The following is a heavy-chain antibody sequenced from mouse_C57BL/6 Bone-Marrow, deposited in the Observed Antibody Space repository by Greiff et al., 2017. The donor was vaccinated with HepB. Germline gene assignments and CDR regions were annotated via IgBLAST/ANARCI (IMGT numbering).Heavy chain of an antibody. CDR1: GFTFSDYY. D-gene: IGHD1-1*01. CDR2: INYDGSST. J-gene: IGHJ4*01. CDR3: ARYYYGSMDY. V-gene: IGHV5-16*01. Sequence: DVQLVESEGGLVQPGSSMKLSCTASGFTFSDYYMAWVRQVPEKGLEWVANINYDGSSTYYLDSLKSRFIISRDNAKNILYLQMSSLKSEDTATYYCARYYYGSMDYWGQGTSVTVSS.